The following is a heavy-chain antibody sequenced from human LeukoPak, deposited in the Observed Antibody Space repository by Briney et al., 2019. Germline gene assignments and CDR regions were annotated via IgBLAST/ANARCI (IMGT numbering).Heavy chain of an antibody. Sequence: SETLSLTCAVYGGSFSGYYWSWIRQPPGKGLEWIGEINHSGSTNYKPSLKSRVTISVDTSKNQFSLKLSSVTAADTAVYYCASGRDGYNYYFDYWGQGTLVTVSS. CDR1: GGSFSGYY. CDR2: INHSGST. D-gene: IGHD5-24*01. J-gene: IGHJ4*02. CDR3: ASGRDGYNYYFDY. V-gene: IGHV4-34*01.